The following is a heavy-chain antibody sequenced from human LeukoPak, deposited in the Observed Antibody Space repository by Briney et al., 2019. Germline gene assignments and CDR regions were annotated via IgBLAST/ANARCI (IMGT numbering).Heavy chain of an antibody. Sequence: ASVKVSCKVSGYTLTELSMHWVRQAPGKGLEWMGGFDPEDGETIYAQKFQGRVTMTEDTSTDTAYMELSSLRSEDTAVCYCATGYCSSTSCLDYWGQGTLVAVSS. J-gene: IGHJ4*02. V-gene: IGHV1-24*01. CDR3: ATGYCSSTSCLDY. CDR2: FDPEDGET. CDR1: GYTLTELS. D-gene: IGHD2-2*01.